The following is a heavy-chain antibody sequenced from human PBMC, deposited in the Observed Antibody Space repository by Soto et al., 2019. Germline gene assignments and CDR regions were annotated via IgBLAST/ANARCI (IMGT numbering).Heavy chain of an antibody. J-gene: IGHJ4*02. CDR2: ISAYNGNT. D-gene: IGHD3-16*02. CDR3: ARDGHGDYIWGSYRPDY. CDR1: GYTSTSYG. V-gene: IGHV1-18*01. Sequence: ASVKVSCKASGYTSTSYGISWVRQAPGQGLEWMGWISAYNGNTNYAQKLQGRVTMTTDTSTSTAYMELRSLRSDDTAVYYCARDGHGDYIWGSYRPDYWGQGTLVTVSS.